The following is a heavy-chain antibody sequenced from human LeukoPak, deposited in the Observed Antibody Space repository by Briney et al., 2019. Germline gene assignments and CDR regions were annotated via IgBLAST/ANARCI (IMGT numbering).Heavy chain of an antibody. V-gene: IGHV4-34*01. D-gene: IGHD6-13*01. J-gene: IGHJ3*02. Sequence: SETLSLTRAVYGGSFSGYYWSWIRQPPGKGLEWIGEINHSGSTNYNPSLKSRVTISVDTSKNQFSLKLSSVTAADTAVYYCARDGYSSSWYIHDAFDIWGQGTMVTVSS. CDR1: GGSFSGYY. CDR3: ARDGYSSSWYIHDAFDI. CDR2: INHSGST.